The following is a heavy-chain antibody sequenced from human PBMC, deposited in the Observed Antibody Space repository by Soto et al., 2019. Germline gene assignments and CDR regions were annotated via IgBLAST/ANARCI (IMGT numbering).Heavy chain of an antibody. V-gene: IGHV3-23*01. D-gene: IGHD6-19*01. CDR3: AKGAVALNYYYYYMDV. J-gene: IGHJ6*03. CDR2: ISGSGGST. CDR1: GFTFSSYA. Sequence: EVQLLESGGGLVQPGGSLRLSCAASGFTFSSYAMSWVRQAPGKGLEWVSAISGSGGSTYYADSVKGRFTISRDNSKNTLYLQMNSLRAEDTAVYYCAKGAVALNYYYYYMDVWGKGTTVTVSS.